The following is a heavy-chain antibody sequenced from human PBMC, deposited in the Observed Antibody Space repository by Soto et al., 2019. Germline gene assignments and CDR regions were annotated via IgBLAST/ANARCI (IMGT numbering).Heavy chain of an antibody. D-gene: IGHD3-10*01. Sequence: QLQLQESGPGLVKPSETLSLTCIVSGGSISNRTSYWGWIRQPPGRGLEWIGTISFSGSTNFNPSLQSRFTMSLEMSKNHFSLNLSSVTAADTAVYYCARRSALPTYYKRMDVWGQGTTVTVSS. CDR3: ARRSALPTYYKRMDV. CDR1: GGSISNRTSY. J-gene: IGHJ6*02. V-gene: IGHV4-39*02. CDR2: ISFSGST.